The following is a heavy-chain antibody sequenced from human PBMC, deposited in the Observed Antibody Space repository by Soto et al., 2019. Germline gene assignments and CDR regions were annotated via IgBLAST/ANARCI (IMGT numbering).Heavy chain of an antibody. CDR2: ISSSSSTI. D-gene: IGHD5-18*01. V-gene: IGHV3-48*01. CDR3: ARDLSGYGYDY. Sequence: PGGSLRLSCAASGFTFSSYSMNWVRQAPGKGLEWVSYISSSSSTIYYADSVKGRFTISRDNAKNSLYLQMNSLRAEDTAVYYCARDLSGYGYDYWGQGTLVTVSS. CDR1: GFTFSSYS. J-gene: IGHJ4*02.